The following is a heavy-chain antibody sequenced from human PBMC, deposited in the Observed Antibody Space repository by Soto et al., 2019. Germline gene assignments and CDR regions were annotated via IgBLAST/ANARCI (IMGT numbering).Heavy chain of an antibody. V-gene: IGHV4-30-4*02. Sequence: PSETVSLTFSVSRDSSSNLYCCRAWIRQPPRQALQYIGYNFXSATTYYNPSFESRVAISVDTSKSQCSLNGTSVTAADTAVYFCARGRYCVTGRCFRNWFDSGGQGALVTSPQ. CDR3: ARGRYCVTGRCFRNWFDS. J-gene: IGHJ5*01. CDR2: NFXSATT. CDR1: RDSSSNLYCC. D-gene: IGHD1-20*01.